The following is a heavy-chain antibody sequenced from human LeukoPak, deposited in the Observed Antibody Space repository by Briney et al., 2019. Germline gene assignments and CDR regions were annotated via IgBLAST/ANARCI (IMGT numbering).Heavy chain of an antibody. J-gene: IGHJ4*02. V-gene: IGHV4-59*01. D-gene: IGHD2-2*01. CDR2: IYYSGST. CDR3: ASHTPLSAAMTFDY. CDR1: GGSISSYY. Sequence: PSETLSPTCTVSGGSISSYYWSWIRQPPGKGLEWIGYIYYSGSTNYNPSLKSRVTISVDTSKNQFSLKLSSVTAADTAVYYCASHTPLSAAMTFDYWGQGTLVTVSS.